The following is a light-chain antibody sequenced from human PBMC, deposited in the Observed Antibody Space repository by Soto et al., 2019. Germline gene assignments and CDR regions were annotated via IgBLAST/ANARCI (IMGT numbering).Light chain of an antibody. CDR1: QTIITY. V-gene: IGKV1-39*01. J-gene: IGKJ1*01. CDR3: QQTYTLPHT. CDR2: FAS. Sequence: DLQMTQSPSSLSASVGDTVTITCRASQTIITYLNWYQQKPGKAPQLLIYFASTLQSGVPSRFSGSRSGTDFTPTISSLQSEDFATYYCQQTYTLPHTFGQGTKVEIK.